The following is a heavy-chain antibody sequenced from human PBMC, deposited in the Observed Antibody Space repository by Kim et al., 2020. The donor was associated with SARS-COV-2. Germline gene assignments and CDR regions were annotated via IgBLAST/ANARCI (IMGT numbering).Heavy chain of an antibody. J-gene: IGHJ4*02. CDR1: GGSFSGYY. CDR3: ARGPVITMVRGVIPFDY. D-gene: IGHD3-10*01. Sequence: SETLSLTCAVYGGSFSGYYWSWIRQPPGKGLEWIGEINHSGSTNYNPSLKSRVTISVDTSKNQFSLKLSSVTAADTAVYYCARGPVITMVRGVIPFDYWGRGTLVTVSS. CDR2: INHSGST. V-gene: IGHV4-34*01.